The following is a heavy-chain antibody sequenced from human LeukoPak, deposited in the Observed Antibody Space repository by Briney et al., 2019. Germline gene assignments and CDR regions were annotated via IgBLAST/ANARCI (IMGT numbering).Heavy chain of an antibody. Sequence: SETLSLTCTVSGGSISSGDYYWSWIRQPPGKGLEWIGYIYHSGSTYYNPSLKSRVTISVDTSKNQFSLKLSSVTAADTAVYYCARTSRLLWFGELLPPYFDYWGQGTLVTVSS. J-gene: IGHJ4*02. CDR1: GGSISSGDYY. D-gene: IGHD3-10*01. CDR3: ARTSRLLWFGELLPPYFDY. V-gene: IGHV4-30-4*01. CDR2: IYHSGST.